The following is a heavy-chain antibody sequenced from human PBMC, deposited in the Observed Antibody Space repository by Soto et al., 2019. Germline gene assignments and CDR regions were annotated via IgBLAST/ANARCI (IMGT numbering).Heavy chain of an antibody. Sequence: GGSLSRSCAASGFTFSSYGMHWVRQAPGKGLEWVADISYDGSNKNYADSVKGRFTISRDNSRNTLYLQMNSLRAEDTAVYYCAKPYYYDSSGYIIDYWGQGTLVTVSS. D-gene: IGHD3-22*01. V-gene: IGHV3-30*18. J-gene: IGHJ4*02. CDR2: ISYDGSNK. CDR1: GFTFSSYG. CDR3: AKPYYYDSSGYIIDY.